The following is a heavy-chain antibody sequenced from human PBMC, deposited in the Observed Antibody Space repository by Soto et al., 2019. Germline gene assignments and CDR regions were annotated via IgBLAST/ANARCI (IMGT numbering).Heavy chain of an antibody. CDR2: INPRGGTT. V-gene: IGHV1-46*02. D-gene: IGHD1-26*01. CDR3: ARGPEDSDVPRWEY. J-gene: IGHJ4*02. Sequence: QGQLMQSGAEVRKPGASVRLSCEASGYNFNQYYIHWVRQAPVQGLEWMGIINPRGGTTEYAHKFQGRVTVTGDTSTKTAYMELRSLRSEETAMYFGARGPEDSDVPRWEYWGQGTLVTVSS. CDR1: GYNFNQYY.